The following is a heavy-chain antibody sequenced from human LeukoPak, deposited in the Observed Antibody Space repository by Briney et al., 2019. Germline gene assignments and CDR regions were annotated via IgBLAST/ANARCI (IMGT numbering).Heavy chain of an antibody. J-gene: IGHJ4*02. V-gene: IGHV4-61*01. D-gene: IGHD3-22*01. Sequence: SETLSLTCTVSGGSVSSGSYYWSWIRQPPGKGLEWTGYIYCSGSTNYNPSLKSRVTISVDTSKNQFSLKLSSVTAADTAVYYCARARLYYYDSSGPADSWGQGTLVTVSS. CDR3: ARARLYYYDSSGPADS. CDR1: GGSVSSGSYY. CDR2: IYCSGST.